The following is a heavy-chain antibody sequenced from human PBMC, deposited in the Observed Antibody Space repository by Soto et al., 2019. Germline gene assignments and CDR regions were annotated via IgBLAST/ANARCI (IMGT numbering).Heavy chain of an antibody. Sequence: SETLSLTCAVYGGSFSGYYWSWIRQPPGKGLEWIGEINHSGSTNYNPSLKSRLSISLDTSKNQFSLRLSSVTAADTAMYYCARARLRAVYAFDIWGQGTMVTVSS. CDR3: ARARLRAVYAFDI. D-gene: IGHD5-12*01. V-gene: IGHV4-34*09. CDR2: INHSGST. J-gene: IGHJ3*02. CDR1: GGSFSGYY.